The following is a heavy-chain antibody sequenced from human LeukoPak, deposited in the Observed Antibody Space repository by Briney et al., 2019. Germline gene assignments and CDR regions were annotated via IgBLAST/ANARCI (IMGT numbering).Heavy chain of an antibody. J-gene: IGHJ4*02. CDR1: GFTFSSYW. V-gene: IGHV3-7*03. Sequence: GGSLRLSCAASGFTFSSYWMSWVRQAPGKGLEWVANINQYGSEEYYVDSVKGRFTISRDNAKNSLHLQMKSLRAEDTAVYYCARYCSGGSCFDYWGQGTLVTVSS. CDR2: INQYGSEE. CDR3: ARYCSGGSCFDY. D-gene: IGHD2-15*01.